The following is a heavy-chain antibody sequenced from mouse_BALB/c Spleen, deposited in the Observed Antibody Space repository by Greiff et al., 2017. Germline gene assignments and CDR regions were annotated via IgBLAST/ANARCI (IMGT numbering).Heavy chain of an antibody. CDR3: AIPPYGNYVVFDY. Sequence: EVQLQQSGPELMKPGASVKISCKASGYSFTSYYMHWVKQSHGMSLEWIGYIDPFNGGTSYNQKFKGKATLTVDKSSSTAYMHLSSLTSEDSAVYYCAIPPYGNYVVFDYWGQGTTLTVSS. CDR2: IDPFNGGT. D-gene: IGHD2-1*01. CDR1: GYSFTSYY. J-gene: IGHJ2*01. V-gene: IGHV1-28*01.